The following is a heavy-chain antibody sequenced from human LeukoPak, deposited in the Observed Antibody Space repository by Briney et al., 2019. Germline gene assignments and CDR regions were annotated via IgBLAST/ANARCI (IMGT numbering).Heavy chain of an antibody. CDR2: LSSRGTT. CDR1: GFLVSNNY. V-gene: IGHV3-66*01. D-gene: IGHD1-26*01. Sequence: GGSLRLSCAASGFLVSNNYMSWARRAPGKGLEWVAILSSRGTTDYADSVKGRFSISRDNSQNTLYLQMNSLRAEDTAVYYCATRGRSGYHYGMDVWGQGTTVTVSS. CDR3: ATRGRSGYHYGMDV. J-gene: IGHJ6*02.